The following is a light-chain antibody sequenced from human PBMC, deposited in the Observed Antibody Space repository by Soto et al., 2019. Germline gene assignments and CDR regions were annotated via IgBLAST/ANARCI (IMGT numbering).Light chain of an antibody. CDR1: QSISNDY. Sequence: DIVLTQSPGTLSLSPGERATLSCRASQSISNDYLAWYQQKPGQSPRLLIYRASSRATGIPDRFSVSGYGSDFTLNISRLEPEDFAVYYWHQYGSSPYTFGQGTKLEIK. CDR2: RAS. V-gene: IGKV3-20*01. J-gene: IGKJ2*01. CDR3: HQYGSSPYT.